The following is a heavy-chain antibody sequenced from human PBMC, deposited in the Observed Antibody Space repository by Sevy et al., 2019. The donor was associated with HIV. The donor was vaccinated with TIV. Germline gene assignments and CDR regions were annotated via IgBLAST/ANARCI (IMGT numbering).Heavy chain of an antibody. CDR2: IYAGGTA. J-gene: IGHJ4*02. V-gene: IGHV3-53*01. CDR1: GFDIRSNY. Sequence: GGSLGLSCVVSGFDIRSNYMSWVRQAPGKGLEWVSHIYAGGTAYYADSVKGRFTFSRDDSKNTVSLQMRSLRVEDSAVYYCASEYCSRGSCFFDYWGQGIQVTVSS. CDR3: ASEYCSRGSCFFDY. D-gene: IGHD2-15*01.